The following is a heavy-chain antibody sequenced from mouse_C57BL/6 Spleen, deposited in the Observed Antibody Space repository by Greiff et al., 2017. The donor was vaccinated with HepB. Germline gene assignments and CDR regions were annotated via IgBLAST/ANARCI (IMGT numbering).Heavy chain of an antibody. CDR1: GYTFTDYY. CDR3: ASQELLRGYFDV. D-gene: IGHD1-1*01. Sequence: VQLQQSGPELVKPGASVKISCKASGYTFTDYYMNWVKQSHGKSLEWIGDINPNNGGTSYNQKFKGKATLTVDKSSSTAYMELRSLTSEDSAVYYCASQELLRGYFDVWGTGTTVTVSS. CDR2: INPNNGGT. V-gene: IGHV1-26*01. J-gene: IGHJ1*03.